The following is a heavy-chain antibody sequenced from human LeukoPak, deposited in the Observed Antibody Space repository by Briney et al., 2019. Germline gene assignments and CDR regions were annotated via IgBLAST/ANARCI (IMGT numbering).Heavy chain of an antibody. Sequence: SETLSLTCTVSGASISSSDYYWGWIRQPPGKGLEWIASIYYSGSTYYNPSLKSRVTISVDTSKNQFSLKLSSVTAADTAVYFCARDLRFLEWPQSEGYMDVWGKGTMVTVSS. CDR2: IYYSGST. CDR1: GASISSSDYY. J-gene: IGHJ6*03. D-gene: IGHD3-3*01. CDR3: ARDLRFLEWPQSEGYMDV. V-gene: IGHV4-39*07.